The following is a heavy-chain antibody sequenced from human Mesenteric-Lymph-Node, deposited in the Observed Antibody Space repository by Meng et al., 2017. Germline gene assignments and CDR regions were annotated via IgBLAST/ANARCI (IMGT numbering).Heavy chain of an antibody. Sequence: SETLSLSCTVSGGSISSYYWSWIRQPAGKGLEWIGRIYTSGSTNYNPSLKSRVTMSVDTTKNQFSLKLSSVAAADTAVYYCARALWFGELYDYWGQGTLVTVSS. CDR3: ARALWFGELYDY. CDR1: GGSISSYY. V-gene: IGHV4-4*07. D-gene: IGHD3-10*01. CDR2: IYTSGST. J-gene: IGHJ4*02.